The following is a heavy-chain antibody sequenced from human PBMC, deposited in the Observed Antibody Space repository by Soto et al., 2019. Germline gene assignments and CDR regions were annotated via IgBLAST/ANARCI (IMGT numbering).Heavy chain of an antibody. V-gene: IGHV4-59*01. Sequence: PSETLSLTCTVSGGSISSYYWSWIRQPPGKGLEWIGYIYYSGSTNYNPSLKSRVTISVDTPKNQFSLKLSSVTAADTAVYYCARDRGGVASNWFDPWGQGTLVTVSS. CDR2: IYYSGST. J-gene: IGHJ5*02. CDR1: GGSISSYY. CDR3: ARDRGGVASNWFDP. D-gene: IGHD3-10*01.